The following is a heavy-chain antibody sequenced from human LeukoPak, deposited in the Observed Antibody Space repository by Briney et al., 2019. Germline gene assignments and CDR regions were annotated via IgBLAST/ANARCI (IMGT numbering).Heavy chain of an antibody. J-gene: IGHJ5*02. V-gene: IGHV4-34*01. CDR3: ARTRGGAARSRKVLFDP. CDR2: INHSGST. D-gene: IGHD6-6*01. Sequence: SETLSLTCAVYGGSFSGYYWSWIRQPPGKGLEWIGEINHSGSTNYNPSLKSRATISVDTSKNQFSLKLSSVTAADTAVYYCARTRGGAARSRKVLFDPWGQGTLVTVSS. CDR1: GGSFSGYY.